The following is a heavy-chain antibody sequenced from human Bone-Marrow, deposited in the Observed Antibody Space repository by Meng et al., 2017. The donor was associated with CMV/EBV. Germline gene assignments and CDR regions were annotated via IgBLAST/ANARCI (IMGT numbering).Heavy chain of an antibody. CDR3: AREPLEWLLYRYIPGTVDV. CDR1: GGSFSGYY. J-gene: IGHJ6*02. CDR2: INHSGST. Sequence: SETLSLTCAVYGGSFSGYYWSWIRQPPGKGLEWIGEINHSGSTNYNPSLKSRVTISVDTSKNQFSLKLTSVTAADTAVYYCAREPLEWLLYRYIPGTVDVWGQGTTVTVSS. D-gene: IGHD3-3*01. V-gene: IGHV4-34*01.